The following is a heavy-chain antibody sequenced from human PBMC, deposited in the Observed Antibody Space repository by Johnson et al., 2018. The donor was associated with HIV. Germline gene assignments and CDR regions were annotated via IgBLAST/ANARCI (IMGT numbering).Heavy chain of an antibody. J-gene: IGHJ3*02. CDR2: LTPSGGGP. CDR1: GLTFSSYA. Sequence: VQLVESGGGLAQPGGSLRLSCVGSGLTFSSYAMSWVRQAPGKGLEWVSALTPSGGGPYYADSVKGRFTISRDNSKNTLCLQMISLRAEDTAGYYCARERYGWGRNDAFDIWGQGTMVTVSS. V-gene: IGHV3-23*04. D-gene: IGHD5-18*01. CDR3: ARERYGWGRNDAFDI.